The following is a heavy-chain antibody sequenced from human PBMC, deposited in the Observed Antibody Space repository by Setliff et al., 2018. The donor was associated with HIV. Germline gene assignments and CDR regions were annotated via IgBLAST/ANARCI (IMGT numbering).Heavy chain of an antibody. V-gene: IGHV4-38-2*02. CDR1: DYSISSGSY. CDR2: IYHSGNT. CDR3: ARDVGRLDYFDY. Sequence: PSETLSLTCAVSDYSISSGSYWGWIRQPPGKGLEWIGSIYHSGNTYYNPSLKSRVTLSVDTSKNQFSLKLSSVTAADTAVYYCARDVGRLDYFDYWGQGTLVTVSS. J-gene: IGHJ4*02. D-gene: IGHD2-15*01.